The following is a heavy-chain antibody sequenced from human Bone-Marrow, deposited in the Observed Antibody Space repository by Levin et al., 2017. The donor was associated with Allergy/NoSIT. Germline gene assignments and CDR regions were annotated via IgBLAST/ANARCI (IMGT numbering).Heavy chain of an antibody. V-gene: IGHV4-59*11. J-gene: IGHJ4*02. CDR3: ARGYDFWSGYFEY. CDR2: IYYSGGT. Sequence: SQTLSLTCGVSGDPINSHYWSWLRQSPGKGLEWIGYIYYSGGTNYNPSLKSRVTISVDTSKTQFSLKLSSVTAADTAKYYCARGYDFWSGYFEYWGQGILVTVSS. CDR1: GDPINSHY. D-gene: IGHD3-3*01.